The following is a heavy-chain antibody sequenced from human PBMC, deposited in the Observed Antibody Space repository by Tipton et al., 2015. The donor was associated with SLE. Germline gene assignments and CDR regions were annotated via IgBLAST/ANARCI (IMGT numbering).Heavy chain of an antibody. CDR3: ARLTPWGYDY. V-gene: IGHV4-39*07. CDR2: IYYSGRT. D-gene: IGHD7-27*01. CDR1: DGSITSNTYY. J-gene: IGHJ4*02. Sequence: TLSLTCTVSDGSITSNTYYWGWIRQSPGKGLEWMATIYYSGRTHNNPSLKSRLTISVDTSINQFSLKLSSVTAADTAVYYCARLTPWGYDYWGPGMLVTVSS.